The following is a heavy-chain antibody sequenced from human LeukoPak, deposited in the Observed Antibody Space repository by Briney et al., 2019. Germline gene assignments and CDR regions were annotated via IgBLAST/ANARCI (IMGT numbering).Heavy chain of an antibody. CDR3: RYYYDGSGYWIDY. Sequence: QSGGSLRLSCAASGFTFSSYAMSWVRQAPGKGLEWVSAISGSGGSTYYADSVKGRFTISRDNSKNTLYLQMNSLRAEDTAVYYCRYYYDGSGYWIDYWGQGTPVTVSS. CDR2: ISGSGGST. J-gene: IGHJ4*02. D-gene: IGHD3-22*01. CDR1: GFTFSSYA. V-gene: IGHV3-23*01.